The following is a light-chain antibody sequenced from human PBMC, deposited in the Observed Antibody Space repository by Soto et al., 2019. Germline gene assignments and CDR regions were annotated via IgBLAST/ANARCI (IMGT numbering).Light chain of an antibody. Sequence: IVLTQSPGTLSLSPGERATLSCRASQAVSSNLAWYQQKPGQAPRLLIYAASTRAAGIPDRFSGSGSGTGFTLTITSLQSEDFAVYYCQHYNNWPFTFGQGTRLEIK. CDR3: QHYNNWPFT. V-gene: IGKV3-15*01. CDR2: AAS. J-gene: IGKJ5*01. CDR1: QAVSSN.